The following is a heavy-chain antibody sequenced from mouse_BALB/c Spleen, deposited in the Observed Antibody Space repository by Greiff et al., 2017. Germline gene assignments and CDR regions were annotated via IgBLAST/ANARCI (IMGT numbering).Heavy chain of an antibody. CDR3: ARSDGYYAVDY. D-gene: IGHD2-3*01. Sequence: VQLQQSGPELVKPGASVKISCKASGYSFTGYYMHWVKQSHVKSLEWIGRINPYNGATSYNQNFKDKASLTVDKSSSTAYMELHSLTSEDSAVYYCARSDGYYAVDYWGQGTTLTVSS. CDR2: INPYNGAT. V-gene: IGHV1-31*01. J-gene: IGHJ2*01. CDR1: GYSFTGYY.